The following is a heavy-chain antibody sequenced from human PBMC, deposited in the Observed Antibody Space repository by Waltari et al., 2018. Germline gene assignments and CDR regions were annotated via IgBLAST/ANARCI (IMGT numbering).Heavy chain of an antibody. V-gene: IGHV3-30*03. Sequence: QAQLVESGGDVVQPGTSLRLSCEVSGIPISDRAIHWLRQAPGKGLGWVEGISYGGNTRLYAESVEGRFIIARDSSENTVFLQMNSLRSDDTAVYFCARARWHDYGDYDLDWHFDHWGRGTLVTVSS. CDR3: ARARWHDYGDYDLDWHFDH. CDR1: GIPISDRA. D-gene: IGHD4-17*01. J-gene: IGHJ2*01. CDR2: ISYGGNTR.